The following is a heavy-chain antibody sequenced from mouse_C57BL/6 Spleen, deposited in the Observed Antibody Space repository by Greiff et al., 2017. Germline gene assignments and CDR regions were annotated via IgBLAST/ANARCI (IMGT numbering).Heavy chain of an antibody. Sequence: QVQLQQPGAELVMPGASVKLSCKASGYTFTSYWMHWVKQRPGQGLEWIGEIDPSDSYTNYNHKFKGKSTLTVDKSSSTAYMQLSSLTSEDSAVYYCARSGYYGSSSWFAYWGQGTLVTVSA. CDR3: ARSGYYGSSSWFAY. J-gene: IGHJ3*01. D-gene: IGHD1-1*01. CDR1: GYTFTSYW. V-gene: IGHV1-69*01. CDR2: IDPSDSYT.